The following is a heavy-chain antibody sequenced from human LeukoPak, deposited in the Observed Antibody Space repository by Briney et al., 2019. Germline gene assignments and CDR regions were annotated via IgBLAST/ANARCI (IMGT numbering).Heavy chain of an antibody. D-gene: IGHD1-26*01. CDR3: ARVSGSQDYFDY. CDR2: IEQDGSEK. CDR1: GFTFSTSW. V-gene: IGHV3-7*05. Sequence: GGSLRLSCAASGFTFSTSWMTWVRQAPGKGLEWVANIEQDGSEKYYVDSVKGRFTTSRDNAKNSLYLQMNSLRAEDTAVYYCARVSGSQDYFDYWGQGTLVTVSS. J-gene: IGHJ4*02.